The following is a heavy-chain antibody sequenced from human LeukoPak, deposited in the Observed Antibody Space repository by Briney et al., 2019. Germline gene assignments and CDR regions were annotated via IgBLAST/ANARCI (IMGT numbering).Heavy chain of an antibody. Sequence: GGSLRLSCAASGFTFSSYAMSWVRQAPGKGLEGVSAISGSGGSTYYADSVKGRFTISRDNSKNTLYLQMNSLRAEDTAVYYCAKDLDVTMTGYFDYWGQGTLVTVSS. CDR2: ISGSGGST. D-gene: IGHD3-22*01. CDR3: AKDLDVTMTGYFDY. CDR1: GFTFSSYA. V-gene: IGHV3-23*01. J-gene: IGHJ4*02.